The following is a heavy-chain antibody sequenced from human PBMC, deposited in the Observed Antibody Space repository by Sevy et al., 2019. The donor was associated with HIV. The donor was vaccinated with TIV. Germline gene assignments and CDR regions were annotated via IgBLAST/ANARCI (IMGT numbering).Heavy chain of an antibody. CDR2: ISGSGGST. CDR3: AKDTGDYVWGSYRYPPYDAFDI. J-gene: IGHJ3*02. V-gene: IGHV3-23*01. D-gene: IGHD3-16*02. CDR1: GFTFSSYA. Sequence: GESLKISCAASGFTFSSYAMSWVRQAPGKGLEWVSAISGSGGSTYYADSVKGRFTISRDNSKNTLYLQMNSLRAEDTAVYYCAKDTGDYVWGSYRYPPYDAFDIWGQGTMVTVSS.